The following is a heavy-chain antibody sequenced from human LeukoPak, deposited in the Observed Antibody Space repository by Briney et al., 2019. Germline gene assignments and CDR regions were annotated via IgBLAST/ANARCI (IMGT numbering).Heavy chain of an antibody. CDR2: ISRKGGST. CDR3: ARVGMAAGSGCDY. Sequence: PGGSLSLSCAASGFTLSRHAMHWVRQAPGKGLEFVSAISRKGGSTYYAHSVKGRFTISRDSSKHTLYIQMGSLRAEDKALYYCARVGMAAGSGCDYWGQGTLGTVSS. D-gene: IGHD6-19*01. J-gene: IGHJ4*02. V-gene: IGHV3-64*01. CDR1: GFTLSRHA.